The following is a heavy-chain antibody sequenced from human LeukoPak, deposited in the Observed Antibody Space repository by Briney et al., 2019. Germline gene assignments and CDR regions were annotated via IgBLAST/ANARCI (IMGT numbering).Heavy chain of an antibody. V-gene: IGHV1-69*06. D-gene: IGHD5-12*01. CDR1: GGTFISYA. CDR2: IIPIFGTA. J-gene: IGHJ6*03. Sequence: ASVKVSCKASGGTFISYAISWVRQAPGQGLEWMGGIIPIFGTANYAQKFQGRVTITADKSTSTAYMELSSLRSEDTAVYYCARSAYSGYYYYMDVWGKGTTVTVSS. CDR3: ARSAYSGYYYYMDV.